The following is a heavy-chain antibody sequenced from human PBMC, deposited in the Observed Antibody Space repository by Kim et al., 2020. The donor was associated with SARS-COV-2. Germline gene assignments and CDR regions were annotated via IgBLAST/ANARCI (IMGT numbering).Heavy chain of an antibody. Sequence: GGSLRLSCAASGFTFGDYAMHWVRQAPGKGLEWVSGISWNSGSIGYADSVKGRFTISRDNAKNSLYLQMNSLRAEDTALYYCAKDIRFAVAGTCMDIWGQGTMVTVSS. D-gene: IGHD6-19*01. V-gene: IGHV3-9*01. J-gene: IGHJ3*02. CDR3: AKDIRFAVAGTCMDI. CDR1: GFTFGDYA. CDR2: ISWNSGSI.